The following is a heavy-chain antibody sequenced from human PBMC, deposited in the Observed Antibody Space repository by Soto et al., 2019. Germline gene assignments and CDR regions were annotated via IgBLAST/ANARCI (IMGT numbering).Heavy chain of an antibody. V-gene: IGHV3-30-3*01. CDR3: ARVGDTTDY. D-gene: IGHD1-26*01. Sequence: QVQLVESGGGVVQPGRSLRLSCAASGFTFSSYAMHWVRQAPGKGLEWVAVISYDGSNKYYADSVKGRFTISRDNSKNTLYLQMNSLKAEDTAVYYCARVGDTTDYWGQGTLVTVSS. CDR1: GFTFSSYA. CDR2: ISYDGSNK. J-gene: IGHJ4*02.